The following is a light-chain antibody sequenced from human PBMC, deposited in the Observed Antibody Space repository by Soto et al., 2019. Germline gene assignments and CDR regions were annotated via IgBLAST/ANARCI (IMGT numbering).Light chain of an antibody. J-gene: IGLJ2*01. CDR2: SSD. V-gene: IGLV1-44*01. Sequence: QSVLTQPPSASGTPGQRVTISCSGSSFNIGSNAVTWYQQVPRTGPKLLIYSSDQRPSGVPDRFSGSKSGTSASLAISGLQSEDEAHYYCVVWDDSLNGLVFGGGTKLTVL. CDR1: SFNIGSNA. CDR3: VVWDDSLNGLV.